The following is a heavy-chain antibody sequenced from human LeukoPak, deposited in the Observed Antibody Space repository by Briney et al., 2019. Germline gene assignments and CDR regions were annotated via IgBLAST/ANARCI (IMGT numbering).Heavy chain of an antibody. D-gene: IGHD6-13*01. CDR3: ARDTPIAAVEYXYGMDV. J-gene: IGHJ6*02. V-gene: IGHV1-3*01. CDR2: INAGNGNT. Sequence: SVKVSCKASGYTFTSYAMHWVRQAPGQRLEWMGWINAGNGNTKYSQKFQGRVTITRDTSASTAYMELSSLRSEDTAVYYCARDTPIAAVEYXYGMDVWGQGXTVTVSS. CDR1: GYTFTSYA.